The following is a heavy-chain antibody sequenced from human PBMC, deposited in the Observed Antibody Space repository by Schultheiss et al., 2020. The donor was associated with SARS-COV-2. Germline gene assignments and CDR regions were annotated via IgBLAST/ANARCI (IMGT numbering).Heavy chain of an antibody. CDR1: GGSISSYY. V-gene: IGHV4-4*07. CDR3: ARDLTIFGVVTPSYYYYMDV. CDR2: IYTSGST. D-gene: IGHD3-3*01. Sequence: SETLSLTCTVSGGSISSYYWSWIRQPAGKGLEWIGRIYTSGSTNYNPSLKSRVTMSVDTSKNQFSLKLSSVTAADTAVYYCARDLTIFGVVTPSYYYYMDVWGKGTTVTVSS. J-gene: IGHJ6*03.